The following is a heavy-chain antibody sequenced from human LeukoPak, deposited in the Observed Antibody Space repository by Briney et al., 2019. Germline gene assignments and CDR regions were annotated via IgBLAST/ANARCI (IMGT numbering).Heavy chain of an antibody. V-gene: IGHV4-59*01. CDR2: IDYSGST. D-gene: IGHD3-3*01. J-gene: IGHJ5*02. CDR3: PRDWSGLNWVDP. Sequence: SETLSLTCTVSGGSITSYYWSLIRQPPGKGLEWIGYIDYSGSTNYNPSLKSRVTISLDTSNNQFSLKLSSVAAADTAVYYCPRDWSGLNWVDPWGQGTLVTVSS. CDR1: GGSITSYY.